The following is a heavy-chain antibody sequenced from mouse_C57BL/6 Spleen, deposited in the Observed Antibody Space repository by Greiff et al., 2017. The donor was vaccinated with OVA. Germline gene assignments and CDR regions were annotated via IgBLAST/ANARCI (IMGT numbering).Heavy chain of an antibody. CDR3: AISGGPLYFDY. Sequence: QVQLQQSGPELVKPGASVKISCKASGYAFSSSWMNWVKQRPGKGLEWIGRIYPGDGDTNYNGKFKGKATLTADKSSSTAYMQLSSLTCEDSAVYFCAISGGPLYFDYWGQGTTLTVSS. V-gene: IGHV1-82*01. D-gene: IGHD1-1*02. CDR1: GYAFSSSW. CDR2: IYPGDGDT. J-gene: IGHJ2*01.